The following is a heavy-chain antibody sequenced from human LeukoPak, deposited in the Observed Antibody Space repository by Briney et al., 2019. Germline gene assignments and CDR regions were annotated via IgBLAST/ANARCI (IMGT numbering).Heavy chain of an antibody. V-gene: IGHV3-53*01. CDR2: IYSGGST. J-gene: IGHJ4*02. CDR3: AVSPTCGRDCSHLRGTFEC. CDR1: GFTVSSNY. D-gene: IGHD2-21*02. Sequence: GGSLRLSCAASGFTVSSNYMSWVRQAPGKGLEWVSVIYSGGSTYYADSVKGRFAISRDNSKNTVYLQMNSLRAEDTAVYYCAVSPTCGRDCSHLRGTFECWGQGTLATVSS.